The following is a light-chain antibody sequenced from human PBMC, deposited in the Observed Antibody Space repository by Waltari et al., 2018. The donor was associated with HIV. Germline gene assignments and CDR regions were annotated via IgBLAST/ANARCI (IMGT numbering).Light chain of an antibody. V-gene: IGKV3-11*01. CDR3: QQRSNWPPEIT. CDR1: QSVNTY. Sequence: EIVLTQSPATLSLSPGERATLSCRASQSVNTYLAWYQQKPGQAPRLLIHDASNRATGIPARFSGSGSGTDFTLTISSLEPEDFAVYYCQQRSNWPPEITFGQGTRLEIK. CDR2: DAS. J-gene: IGKJ5*01.